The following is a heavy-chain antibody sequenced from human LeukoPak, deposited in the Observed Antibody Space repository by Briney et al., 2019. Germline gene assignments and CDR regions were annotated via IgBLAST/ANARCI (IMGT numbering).Heavy chain of an antibody. Sequence: GGSLRLSCVASGFTVTDYAMSWVRQAPGKGLEWVSVISGGGPTSFYADSVKGRFTISRDDSKNTVYLQLNNLRAEDTGIYYCAKDRRLPGILALLASWGQGTGFTVSS. J-gene: IGHJ5*02. D-gene: IGHD6-25*01. CDR2: ISGGGPTS. V-gene: IGHV3-23*01. CDR1: GFTVTDYA. CDR3: AKDRRLPGILALLAS.